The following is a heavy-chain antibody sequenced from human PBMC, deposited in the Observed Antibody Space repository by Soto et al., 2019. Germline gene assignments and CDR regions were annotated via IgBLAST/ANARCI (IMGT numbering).Heavy chain of an antibody. CDR2: ISGSGGST. V-gene: IGHV3-23*01. J-gene: IGHJ4*02. CDR1: GFTFSSYA. CDR3: AKVNPYYDSSGYYFDY. D-gene: IGHD3-22*01. Sequence: GGSLRLSCAASGFTFSSYAMSWVRQAPGKGLEWVSAISGSGGSTYYADSVKGRFTISRDNSKNTLYLQMNSLRAEDTAVYYCAKVNPYYDSSGYYFDYWGQGTLVTVSS.